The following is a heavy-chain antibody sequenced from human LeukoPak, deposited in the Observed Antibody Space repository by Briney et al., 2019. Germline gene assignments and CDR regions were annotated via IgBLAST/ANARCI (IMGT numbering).Heavy chain of an antibody. Sequence: KSSETLSLTCTVSGGSISSYYWSWIRQPPGKGLEWIGYTYYSGSTNYNPSLKSRVTISVDTSKNQFSLKLSSVTAADTAVYYCAREDLTVYYFDYWGQGTLVTVSS. D-gene: IGHD4-11*01. CDR3: AREDLTVYYFDY. J-gene: IGHJ4*02. CDR2: TYYSGST. V-gene: IGHV4-59*01. CDR1: GGSISSYY.